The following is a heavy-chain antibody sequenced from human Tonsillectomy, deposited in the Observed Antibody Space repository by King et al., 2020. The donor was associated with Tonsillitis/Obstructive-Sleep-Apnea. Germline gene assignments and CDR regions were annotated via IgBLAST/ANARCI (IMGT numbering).Heavy chain of an antibody. J-gene: IGHJ4*02. CDR2: ISHSGRT. V-gene: IGHV4-59*08. Sequence: VQLQESGPGLVKPSETLSLTCTVSGGSISRYYWSWIRQSPGKGLEWIGYISHSGRTNYNPSLKSRVTISVDTSKNQFSLKLSSVTAAGTAVYYCARQSIHDYDSSGYFYFDYWGQGTLVTVSS. D-gene: IGHD3-22*01. CDR1: GGSISRYY. CDR3: ARQSIHDYDSSGYFYFDY.